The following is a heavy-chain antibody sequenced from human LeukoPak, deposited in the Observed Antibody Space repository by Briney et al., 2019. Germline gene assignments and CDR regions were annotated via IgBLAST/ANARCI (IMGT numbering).Heavy chain of an antibody. CDR3: AKDQTVPLLWFGELLYRPFDY. J-gene: IGHJ4*02. CDR1: GFTSSSYA. D-gene: IGHD3-10*01. V-gene: IGHV3-23*01. Sequence: GGSLRLSCAASGFTSSSYAMSWVRQAPGKGLEWVSAISGSGGSTYYADSVKGRFTISRDNSKNTLYLQMNSLRAEDTAVYYCAKDQTVPLLWFGELLYRPFDYWGQGTLVTVSS. CDR2: ISGSGGST.